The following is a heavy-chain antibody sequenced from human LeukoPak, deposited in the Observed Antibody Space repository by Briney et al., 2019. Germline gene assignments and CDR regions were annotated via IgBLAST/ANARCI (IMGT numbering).Heavy chain of an antibody. Sequence: SETLSLTCTVSGGSISSYYWSWIRQPAGKGLEWIGRIYTSGSTNYNPSLKSRVTMSVDTSKNQFSLKLSSVTAADTAVYHCARALGYCSSTSCRGAFDIWGQGTMVTVSS. CDR3: ARALGYCSSTSCRGAFDI. D-gene: IGHD2-2*01. CDR2: IYTSGST. J-gene: IGHJ3*02. V-gene: IGHV4-4*07. CDR1: GGSISSYY.